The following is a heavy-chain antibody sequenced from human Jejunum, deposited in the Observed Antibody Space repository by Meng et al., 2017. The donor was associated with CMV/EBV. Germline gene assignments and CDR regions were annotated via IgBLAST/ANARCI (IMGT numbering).Heavy chain of an antibody. Sequence: QGPQQASGPGLVKPSETLSLTCTVSGGSISNYYWSWIRQPAGKGLEYIGRIYSSGTTKYNPSLNSRVTMSVDTSKNQFSLKVRSVTAADTAVYLCARHEVVGTAIFDYWGQGTLVTVSS. J-gene: IGHJ4*02. CDR2: IYSSGTT. CDR3: ARHEVVGTAIFDY. V-gene: IGHV4-4*07. CDR1: GGSISNYY. D-gene: IGHD6-19*01.